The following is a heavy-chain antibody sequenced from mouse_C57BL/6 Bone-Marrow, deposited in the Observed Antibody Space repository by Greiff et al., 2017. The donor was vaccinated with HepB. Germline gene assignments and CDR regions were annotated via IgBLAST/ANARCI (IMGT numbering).Heavy chain of an antibody. J-gene: IGHJ3*01. Sequence: EVMLVESGPVLVKPGASVKMSCKASGYTFTDYYMNWVKQSHGKSLEWIGVINPYNGGTSYNQKFKGKATLTVDKSSSTAYMELNSLTSEDSAVYYCARLSPDGYYEAYWGQGTLVTVSA. CDR1: GYTFTDYY. D-gene: IGHD2-3*01. V-gene: IGHV1-19*01. CDR3: ARLSPDGYYEAY. CDR2: INPYNGGT.